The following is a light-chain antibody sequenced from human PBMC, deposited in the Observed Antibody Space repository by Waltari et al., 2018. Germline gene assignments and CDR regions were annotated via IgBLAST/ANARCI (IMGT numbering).Light chain of an antibody. J-gene: IGLJ1*01. CDR1: RLSGYY. V-gene: IGLV3-19*01. CDR2: AKN. Sequence: SSELTQDPAVSVALGQTVRITCQGDRLSGYYQGWFQQKPGQAPVLVIYAKNKRPSGVPDRFSGSTSGNTASLTITGAQADDEAVYFCASRDTNGKRYVFGTGTKVTVL. CDR3: ASRDTNGKRYV.